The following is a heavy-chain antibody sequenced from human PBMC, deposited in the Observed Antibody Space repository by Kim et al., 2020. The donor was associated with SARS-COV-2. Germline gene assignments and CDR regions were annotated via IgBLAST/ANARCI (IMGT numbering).Heavy chain of an antibody. V-gene: IGHV3-30*18. CDR3: AKATTVVTPLFDP. J-gene: IGHJ5*02. CDR1: GFTFSSYG. Sequence: GSLRLSCAASGFTFSSYGMHWVRQAPGKGLEWVAVISYDGSNKYYADSVKGRFTISRDNSKNTLYLQMNSLRAEDTAVYYCAKATTVVTPLFDPWGQGTLVTVSS. D-gene: IGHD4-17*01. CDR2: ISYDGSNK.